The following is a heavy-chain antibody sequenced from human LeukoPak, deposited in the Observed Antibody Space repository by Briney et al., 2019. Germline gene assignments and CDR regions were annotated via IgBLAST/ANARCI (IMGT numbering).Heavy chain of an antibody. CDR2: IKSKNVGGTT. J-gene: IGHJ4*02. CDR1: GFTFITAW. V-gene: IGHV3-15*01. D-gene: IGHD3-10*01. Sequence: PGGSLRISCAASGFTFITAWMSWVRQAPGKGREWVGRIKSKNVGGTTEFTAPVKGRFTISRDDSKNTVYLQMNSLRTEDTAVYYCITEYYGSAMYWGQGALVTVSS. CDR3: ITEYYGSAMY.